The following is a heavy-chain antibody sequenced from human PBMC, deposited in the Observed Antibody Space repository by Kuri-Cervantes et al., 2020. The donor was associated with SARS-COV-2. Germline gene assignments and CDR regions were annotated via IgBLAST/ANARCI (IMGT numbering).Heavy chain of an antibody. Sequence: GESLKISCAASGFTFSSYSMNWVRQAPGKGLEWVSYISRSSSNIYYADSVEGRFTISRDNAKNSLYLKMHSLRDEDTAVYFCARDPGAHGGDLYFDYWGQGTLVTVSS. V-gene: IGHV3-48*02. D-gene: IGHD3-3*01. CDR3: ARDPGAHGGDLYFDY. J-gene: IGHJ4*02. CDR1: GFTFSSYS. CDR2: ISRSSSNI.